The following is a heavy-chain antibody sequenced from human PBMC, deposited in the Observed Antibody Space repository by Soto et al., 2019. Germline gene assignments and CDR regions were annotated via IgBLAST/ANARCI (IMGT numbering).Heavy chain of an antibody. J-gene: IGHJ1*01. Sequence: SLRLSCAASGFTFSSYEMNWVRQAPGKGLEWVSYISSSGSTIYYADSVKGRFTISRDDAKNSLYLQMNSLRAEDTAVYYCARTQDSSGWYIAEYFQQWGQGTLVTVSS. CDR1: GFTFSSYE. D-gene: IGHD6-19*01. CDR2: ISSSGSTI. V-gene: IGHV3-48*03. CDR3: ARTQDSSGWYIAEYFQQ.